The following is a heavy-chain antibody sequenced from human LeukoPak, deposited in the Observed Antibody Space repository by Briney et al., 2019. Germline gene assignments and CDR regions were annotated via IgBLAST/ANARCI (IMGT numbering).Heavy chain of an antibody. Sequence: TLSLTCTVSGGSISSGFYDWYWIRQPAGKGLEWIGHIYTSKSMNYNPSLKSRVTISVDTSKNQFSLKLSSVTAADTAVYYCARHPPIYYGSGSYFPRVNWFDPWGQGTLVTVSS. CDR2: IYTSKSM. CDR3: ARHPPIYYGSGSYFPRVNWFDP. D-gene: IGHD3-10*01. V-gene: IGHV4-61*09. CDR1: GGSISSGFYD. J-gene: IGHJ5*02.